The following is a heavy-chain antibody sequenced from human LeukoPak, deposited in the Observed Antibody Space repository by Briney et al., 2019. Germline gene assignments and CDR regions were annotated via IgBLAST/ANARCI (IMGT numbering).Heavy chain of an antibody. CDR2: IIPIFGTA. Sequence: GASVKVSCKASGGTFSSYAISWVRQAPGQGLEWMGGIIPIFGTANYAQKFQGRVTITADESTGTAYMELSSLRSEDTAVYYCARYSSGWYEWFDPWGQGTLVTVSS. CDR3: ARYSSGWYEWFDP. D-gene: IGHD6-19*01. J-gene: IGHJ5*02. V-gene: IGHV1-69*13. CDR1: GGTFSSYA.